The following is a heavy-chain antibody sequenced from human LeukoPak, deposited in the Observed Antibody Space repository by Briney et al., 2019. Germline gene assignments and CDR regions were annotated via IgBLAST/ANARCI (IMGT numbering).Heavy chain of an antibody. Sequence: GESLKISCKGSGYSFTTYWISWVRQMPGKDLEWMGRIDPSDSYTNYSPSFQGHVTISADKSISTAYLQWSSLKASDTAKFYCARHGTRSSGWPPFDYWGQGTLVTVSS. CDR1: GYSFTTYW. CDR2: IDPSDSYT. J-gene: IGHJ4*02. D-gene: IGHD6-19*01. CDR3: ARHGTRSSGWPPFDY. V-gene: IGHV5-10-1*01.